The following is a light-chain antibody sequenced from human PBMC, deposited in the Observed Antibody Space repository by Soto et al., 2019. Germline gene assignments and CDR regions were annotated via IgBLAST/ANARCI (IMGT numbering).Light chain of an antibody. Sequence: EVVMTQSPATLSVSPGERVTLSCMASQSCGGNLAGYQQNPGQVPRPLIYGASTMSTGTPARFSGSGSGTEVTVPISSLQSEEFAVYFCQKYINWPITLGGGTKVE. CDR3: QKYINWPIT. J-gene: IGKJ4*01. V-gene: IGKV3-15*01. CDR2: GAS. CDR1: QSCGGN.